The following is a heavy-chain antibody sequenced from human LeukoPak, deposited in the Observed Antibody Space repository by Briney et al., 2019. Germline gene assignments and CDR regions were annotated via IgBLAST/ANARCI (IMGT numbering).Heavy chain of an antibody. J-gene: IGHJ4*02. CDR1: GGTFSSYA. CDR3: ATGAHYYDSSGYSFDY. Sequence: SVKVSCKASGGTFSSYAISWVRQAPGQGLEWMGGIIPIFGTANYAQKFQGRVTITADEPTSTAYMELSSLRSEDTAVYYCATGAHYYDSSGYSFDYWGQGTLVTVS. D-gene: IGHD3-22*01. CDR2: IIPIFGTA. V-gene: IGHV1-69*13.